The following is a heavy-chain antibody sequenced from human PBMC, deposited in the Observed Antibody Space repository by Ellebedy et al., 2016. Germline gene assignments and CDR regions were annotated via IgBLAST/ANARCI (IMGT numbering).Heavy chain of an antibody. CDR2: IWYAGSNK. J-gene: IGHJ4*02. CDR3: ARNDYGDYWLGY. D-gene: IGHD4-17*01. CDR1: GFTFSSYG. V-gene: IGHV3-33*01. Sequence: GGSLRLSCAASGFTFSSYGMHWVRQAPGKGLEWVAVIWYAGSNKYYADSVKGRFTISRDNSKNTLYLQMNSLRAEDTAVYYCARNDYGDYWLGYWGQGTLVTVSS.